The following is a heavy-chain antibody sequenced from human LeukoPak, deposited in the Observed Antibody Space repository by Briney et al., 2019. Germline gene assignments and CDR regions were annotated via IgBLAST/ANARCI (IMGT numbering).Heavy chain of an antibody. Sequence: GGSLRLSCAASGFTFDDYAMHWVRQAPGKGLEWVSGISWNSGSIGYADSVKGRFTISRDNAKNSLYLQMDSLRAEDTAVYYCARGQNLGDYWGQRTLVTVSS. CDR3: ARGQNLGDY. V-gene: IGHV3-9*01. CDR2: ISWNSGSI. J-gene: IGHJ4*02. CDR1: GFTFDDYA. D-gene: IGHD7-27*01.